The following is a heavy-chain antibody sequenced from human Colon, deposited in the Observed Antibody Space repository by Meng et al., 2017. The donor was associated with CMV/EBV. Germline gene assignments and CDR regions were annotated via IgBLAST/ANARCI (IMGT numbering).Heavy chain of an antibody. CDR1: GYTFSNYY. CDR3: VRSSGWSLFDY. V-gene: IGHV1-2*02. Sequence: QGEGVRVGAWVKEPWASVRVSCNTSGYTFSNYYMHWVRQAPGQGLEWMGWIRSDGSATNYAQKFRGRVTMTRDASVSTAYMELSGLTSDDTAVYFCVRSSGWSLFDYWGPGALVTVSS. CDR2: IRSDGSAT. D-gene: IGHD6-19*01. J-gene: IGHJ4*02.